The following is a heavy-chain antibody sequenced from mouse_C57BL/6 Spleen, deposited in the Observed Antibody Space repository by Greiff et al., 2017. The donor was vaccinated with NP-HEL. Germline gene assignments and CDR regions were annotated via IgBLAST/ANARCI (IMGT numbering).Heavy chain of an antibody. CDR1: GFTFSSYA. J-gene: IGHJ4*01. CDR2: ISSGGDYI. D-gene: IGHD2-3*01. V-gene: IGHV5-9-1*02. CDR3: TRDSALDGYYRVYYAMDY. Sequence: DVQLVESGEGLVKPGGSLKLSCAASGFTFSSYAMSWVRQTPEKRLEWVAYISSGGDYIYYADTVKGRFTISRDNARNTLYLQMSSLKSEDTAMYYCTRDSALDGYYRVYYAMDYWGQGTSVTVSS.